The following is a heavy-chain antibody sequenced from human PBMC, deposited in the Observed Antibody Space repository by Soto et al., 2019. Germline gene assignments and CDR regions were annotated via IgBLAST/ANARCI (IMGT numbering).Heavy chain of an antibody. CDR3: AAPSADAFDI. CDR2: IFGGGTI. Sequence: GGSLRLSCAASGFAVNSDYMSWVRQAPGKGLEWVSVIFGGGTILYSDSVKGRFTISRDNSKNSVFLQMNSLRTEDTAVYYCAAPSADAFDIWGQGTMVTVSS. CDR1: GFAVNSDY. J-gene: IGHJ3*02. V-gene: IGHV3-53*01.